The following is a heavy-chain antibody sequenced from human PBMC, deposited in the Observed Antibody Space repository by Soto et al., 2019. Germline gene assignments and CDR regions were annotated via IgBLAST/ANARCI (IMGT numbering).Heavy chain of an antibody. V-gene: IGHV1-8*01. J-gene: IGHJ3*02. Sequence: ASVKVSCKASGYTFTSYDINWLRQATGQGLEWMGWMNPNSGNTGYAQKFQGRVTMTRNTSISTAYMELSSLRSEDTAVYYCARALYYYDSSGYSHDAFDIWGQGTMVTVSS. D-gene: IGHD3-22*01. CDR1: GYTFTSYD. CDR3: ARALYYYDSSGYSHDAFDI. CDR2: MNPNSGNT.